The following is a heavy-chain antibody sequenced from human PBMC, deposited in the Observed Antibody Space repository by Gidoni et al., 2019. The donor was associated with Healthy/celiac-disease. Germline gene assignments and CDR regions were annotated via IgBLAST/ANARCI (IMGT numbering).Heavy chain of an antibody. CDR3: ARLRGEGYDYVWGSYSHGMDV. CDR2: IYYSVST. D-gene: IGHD3-16*01. Sequence: QVQLQESGPGLVKPSETLSLTCPVSGGSISSYYWSWIRQPPGKGLEWIGYIYYSVSTNYNPSLKSRVTISVDTSKNQFSLKLSSVTAAETAVYYCARLRGEGYDYVWGSYSHGMDVWGQGTTVTVSS. CDR1: GGSISSYY. V-gene: IGHV4-59*08. J-gene: IGHJ6*02.